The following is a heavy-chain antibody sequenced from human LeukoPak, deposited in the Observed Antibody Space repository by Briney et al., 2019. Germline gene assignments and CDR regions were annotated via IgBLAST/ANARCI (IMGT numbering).Heavy chain of an antibody. J-gene: IGHJ4*02. D-gene: IGHD2-8*01. Sequence: PGGSLRLSRTASGFAVSSKYMTWVRQAPGKGLDWVSLIYIGGAAYYSDSVEGRFTISRDTSKNTLYLQMNSVRADDTAVYYCARGYCTNGVCFDYWGQGTRVTVSS. V-gene: IGHV3-53*01. CDR1: GFAVSSKY. CDR3: ARGYCTNGVCFDY. CDR2: IYIGGAA.